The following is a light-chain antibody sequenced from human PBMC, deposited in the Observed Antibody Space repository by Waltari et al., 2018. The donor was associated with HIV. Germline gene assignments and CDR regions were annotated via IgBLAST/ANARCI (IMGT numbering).Light chain of an antibody. CDR2: GNN. CDR3: QSFDGTLSAVL. V-gene: IGLV1-40*01. CDR1: SSNIGAGYD. J-gene: IGLJ2*01. Sequence: QSVLTQPPSVSGAPGQRVTISCTGSSSNIGAGYDVHWYQQFPGKAPQLLIHGNNNRPSGVPDRFSGSKSGPSGSLAITGLQAEDEAVYFCQSFDGTLSAVLFGGGTKVTVL.